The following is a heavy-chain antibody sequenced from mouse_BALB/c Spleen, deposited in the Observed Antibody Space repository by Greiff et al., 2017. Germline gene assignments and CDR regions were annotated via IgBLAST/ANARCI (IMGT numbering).Heavy chain of an antibody. V-gene: IGHV5-6*01. CDR1: GFTFSSYG. D-gene: IGHD1-1*01. CDR3: ARGDYYGYFDY. CDR2: ISSGGSYT. J-gene: IGHJ2*02. Sequence: EVKLMESGGDLVKPGGSLKLSCAASGFTFSSYGMSWVRQTPDKRLEWVATISSGGSYTYYPDSVKGRFTISRDNAKNTLYLQMSSLKSEDTAMYYCARGDYYGYFDYWGQGTSLTVSS.